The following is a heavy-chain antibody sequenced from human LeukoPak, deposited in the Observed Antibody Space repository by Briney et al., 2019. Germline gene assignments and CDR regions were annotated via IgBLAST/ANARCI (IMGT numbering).Heavy chain of an antibody. D-gene: IGHD3-10*01. V-gene: IGHV3-9*01. CDR1: GFTFSSYS. CDR2: ISWNSGSI. Sequence: PGGSLRLSCAASGFTFSSYSMNWVRQAPGKGLEWVSGISWNSGSIGYADSVKGRFTISRDNAKNSLYLQMNSLRAEDTALYYCAKDRWFGELSTNFDYWGQGTLVTVSS. J-gene: IGHJ4*02. CDR3: AKDRWFGELSTNFDY.